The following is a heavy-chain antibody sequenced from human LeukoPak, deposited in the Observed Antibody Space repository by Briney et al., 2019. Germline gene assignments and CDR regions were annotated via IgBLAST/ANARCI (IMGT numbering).Heavy chain of an antibody. CDR2: IYPGDSDT. CDR3: ARMPGIVATIERYFDY. CDR1: GYSFTSYW. Sequence: ESLKISCKGSGYSFTSYWIGWVRQMRGKGVEWMGIIYPGDSDTRYSPSFQGQVTISADKSISTAYLQWSSLKASDTAMYYCARMPGIVATIERYFDYWGQGTLVTVSS. V-gene: IGHV5-51*01. J-gene: IGHJ4*02. D-gene: IGHD5-12*01.